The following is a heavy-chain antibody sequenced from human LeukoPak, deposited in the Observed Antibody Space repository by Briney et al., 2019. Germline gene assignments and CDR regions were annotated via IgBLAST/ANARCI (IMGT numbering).Heavy chain of an antibody. CDR2: IYPGDSDT. D-gene: IGHD1-14*01. J-gene: IGHJ4*02. CDR1: GYTFINYW. CDR3: ARHDSAGGFDF. Sequence: GESLKISCKVSGYTFINYWIGWVRQMPGKGLEWMGIIYPGDSDTRYSPSFQGQVTISADKSISTAYLQWSSLKASDTAIYYCARHDSAGGFDFWGQGTLVTVSS. V-gene: IGHV5-51*01.